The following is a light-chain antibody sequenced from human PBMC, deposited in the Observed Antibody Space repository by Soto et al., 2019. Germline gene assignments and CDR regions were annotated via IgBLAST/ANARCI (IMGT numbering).Light chain of an antibody. J-gene: IGLJ1*01. CDR1: SSDVGGYDY. V-gene: IGLV2-8*01. Sequence: QSVLTKPPSASGSPGQAVTISCTGTSSDVGGYDYVSWYQQHPGKAPKLMIYEVSKRPSGVPDRFSGSKSGNTASLTVSGLQAEDEADYYCSSHAGTNGAFVFGTGTKVTVL. CDR2: EVS. CDR3: SSHAGTNGAFV.